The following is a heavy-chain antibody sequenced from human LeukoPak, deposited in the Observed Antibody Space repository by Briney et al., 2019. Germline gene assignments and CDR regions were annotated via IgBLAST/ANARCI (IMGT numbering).Heavy chain of an antibody. J-gene: IGHJ4*02. D-gene: IGHD4-17*01. CDR1: GYSSTSYW. V-gene: IGHV5-51*01. CDR2: IYPGDFDT. CDR3: ARRAVTTGYFDY. Sequence: GESLKISCKGSGYSSTSYWIAWVRQMPGKGLEWMGIIYPGDFDTRYSPSFQGQVTISADKSISTAYLQWSSLKASDTAVYYCARRAVTTGYFDYWGQGSLVTVSS.